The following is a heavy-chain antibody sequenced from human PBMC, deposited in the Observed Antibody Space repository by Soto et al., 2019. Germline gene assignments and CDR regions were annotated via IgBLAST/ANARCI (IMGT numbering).Heavy chain of an antibody. CDR2: IYPGDSDT. D-gene: IGHD2-2*01. V-gene: IGHV5-51*01. CDR3: ARHKNVVVPAARERANVPRYYYYMDV. Sequence: PGESLKISCKGSGYSFTSYWIGWVRQMPGKGLEWMGIIYPGDSDTRYSPSFQGQVTISADKSISTAYLQWSSLKASDTAMYYCARHKNVVVPAARERANVPRYYYYMDVWGKGTKVTVSS. CDR1: GYSFTSYW. J-gene: IGHJ6*03.